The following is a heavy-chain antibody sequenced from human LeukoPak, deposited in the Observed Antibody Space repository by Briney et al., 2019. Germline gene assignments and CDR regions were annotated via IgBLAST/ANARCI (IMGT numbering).Heavy chain of an antibody. Sequence: GGSLRLSCAASGFTFSSFNMNWVRQAPGKGLEWVSYISSSSRNTYYVDSVKGRFTISRDNAKNSLYLQMNSLRDEDTAVYYCARAGTPTTIFDYWGRGTLVTVSS. D-gene: IGHD3-10*01. CDR1: GFTFSSFN. CDR3: ARAGTPTTIFDY. J-gene: IGHJ4*02. V-gene: IGHV3-48*02. CDR2: ISSSSRNT.